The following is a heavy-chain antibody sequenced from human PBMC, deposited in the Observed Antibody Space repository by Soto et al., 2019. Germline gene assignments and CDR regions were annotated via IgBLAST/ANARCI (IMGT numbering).Heavy chain of an antibody. CDR3: AREGYYGSGSYLYYYYYYGMDV. J-gene: IGHJ6*02. Sequence: WGSLRLSCAASGFTFSSYAMHWVRQAPGKGLEWVAVISYDGSNKYYADSVKGRFTISRDNSKNTLYLQMNSLRAEDTAVYYCAREGYYGSGSYLYYYYYYGMDVWGQGTTVTVS. CDR2: ISYDGSNK. V-gene: IGHV3-30-3*01. CDR1: GFTFSSYA. D-gene: IGHD3-10*01.